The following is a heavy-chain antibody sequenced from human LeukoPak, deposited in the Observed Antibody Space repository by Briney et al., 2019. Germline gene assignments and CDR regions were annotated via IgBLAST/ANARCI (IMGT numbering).Heavy chain of an antibody. CDR3: ARDPQWKLLWFGEIDY. CDR1: GFTFDDYA. J-gene: IGHJ4*02. Sequence: GGSLRLSCAASGFTFDDYAMHWVRQAPGKGLEWVSGISWNSGSIGYADSVKGRFTISRDNAKNSLYLQMNSLRAEDTAVYYCARDPQWKLLWFGEIDYWGQGTLVTVSS. CDR2: ISWNSGSI. D-gene: IGHD3-10*01. V-gene: IGHV3-9*01.